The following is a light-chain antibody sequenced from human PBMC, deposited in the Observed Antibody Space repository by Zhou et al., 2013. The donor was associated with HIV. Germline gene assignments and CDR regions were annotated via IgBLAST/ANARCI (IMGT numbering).Light chain of an antibody. Sequence: EVVMTQSPATLSVSPGERATLSCRASQSVSSNLAWYQQKPGQAPRLLIYGASTRATGIPARFSGSGSGTEFTLTISSLQSEDFAVYYCQHYNARLSTFGPGTKVEIK. CDR1: QSVSSN. J-gene: IGKJ1*01. CDR3: QHYNARLST. V-gene: IGKV3-15*01. CDR2: GAS.